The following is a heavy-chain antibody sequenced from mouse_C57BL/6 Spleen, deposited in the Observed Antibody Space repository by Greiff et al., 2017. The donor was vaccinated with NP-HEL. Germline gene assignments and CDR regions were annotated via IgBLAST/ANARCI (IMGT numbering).Heavy chain of an antibody. J-gene: IGHJ1*03. CDR1: GYTFTSYW. V-gene: IGHV1-55*01. CDR3: ARCNYDYDNWYFDV. CDR2: IYPGSGST. Sequence: VQLQQPGAELVKPGASVKMSCKASGYTFTSYWITWVKQRPGQGLEWIGDIYPGSGSTNYNEKFKSKATLTVDTSSSTAYMQLSSLTSEDSAVYYGARCNYDYDNWYFDVWGTGTTVTVSS. D-gene: IGHD2-4*01.